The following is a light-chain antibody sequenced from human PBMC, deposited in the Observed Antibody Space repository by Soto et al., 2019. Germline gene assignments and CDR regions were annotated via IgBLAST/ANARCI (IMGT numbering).Light chain of an antibody. CDR2: HAS. CDR3: QQSYSTTWT. Sequence: DIQMTQSPSSLSASVEDRVIITCRASQSISNHLNWYQQKPGTAPKVLIYHASNLQSGVPSRFSGSGSETDFTLTISSLQPEDFATYSCQQSYSTTWTFGQGTKVDIK. V-gene: IGKV1-39*01. CDR1: QSISNH. J-gene: IGKJ1*01.